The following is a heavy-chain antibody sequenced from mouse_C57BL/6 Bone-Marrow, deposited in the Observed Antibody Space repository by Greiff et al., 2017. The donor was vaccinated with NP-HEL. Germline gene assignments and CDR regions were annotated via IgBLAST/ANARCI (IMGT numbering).Heavy chain of an antibody. CDR2: IYPGSGST. CDR1: GYTFTSYW. D-gene: IGHD1-1*01. J-gene: IGHJ2*01. V-gene: IGHV1-55*01. CDR3: ARDYYGSSYEDY. Sequence: QVQLQQPGAELVKPGASVKMSCKASGYTFTSYWITWVKQRPGQGLEWIGDIYPGSGSTNYNEKFKSKATLTVDTSSSTAYMQLSSLTSEDSAGYYCARDYYGSSYEDYWGQGTTLTVSS.